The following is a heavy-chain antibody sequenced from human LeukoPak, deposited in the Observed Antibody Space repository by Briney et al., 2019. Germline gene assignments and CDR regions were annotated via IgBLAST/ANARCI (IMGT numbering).Heavy chain of an antibody. CDR2: IYTSGST. V-gene: IGHV4-4*07. J-gene: IGHJ5*02. Sequence: PSETLSLTCTVSGGSISSYYWSWIRQPAGKGLEWIGRIYTSGSTNYNPSLKSRVTMSVDTSKNQFSLKLSSVTAADTAVYYCAKDSFDYYDSSRSNSWFDPWGQGTLVTVSS. D-gene: IGHD3-22*01. CDR3: AKDSFDYYDSSRSNSWFDP. CDR1: GGSISSYY.